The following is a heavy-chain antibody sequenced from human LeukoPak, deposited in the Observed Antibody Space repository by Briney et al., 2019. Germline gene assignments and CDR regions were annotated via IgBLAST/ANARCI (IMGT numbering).Heavy chain of an antibody. CDR2: IYSGGSP. CDR3: ARDLNYYDSSGYGH. V-gene: IGHV3-53*01. CDR1: GFTFSTNY. Sequence: GGSLRLSCAASGFTFSTNYMSWVRQAPGKGLEWVSVIYSGGSPYYADSVKGRFTISRDNSKNTLYLQMNSLRAGDTAVYYCARDLNYYDSSGYGHWGRGTLVTVSS. D-gene: IGHD3-22*01. J-gene: IGHJ4*02.